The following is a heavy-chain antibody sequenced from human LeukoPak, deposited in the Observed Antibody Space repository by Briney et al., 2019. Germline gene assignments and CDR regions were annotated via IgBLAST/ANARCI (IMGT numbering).Heavy chain of an antibody. Sequence: GGSLTVSCAASGFTFSTKWMSWVRQAPGKGLEWVATINQDGSDQYYVDSVKGRFTISRGNAKNSLDLQMNSLRAEDTAVYYCARGESWAFDYWGQGTLVTVSS. CDR2: INQDGSDQ. J-gene: IGHJ4*02. CDR3: ARGESWAFDY. D-gene: IGHD1-26*01. CDR1: GFTFSTKW. V-gene: IGHV3-7*05.